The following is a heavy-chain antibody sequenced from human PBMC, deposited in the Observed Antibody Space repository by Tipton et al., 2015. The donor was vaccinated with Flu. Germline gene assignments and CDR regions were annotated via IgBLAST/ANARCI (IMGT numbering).Heavy chain of an antibody. D-gene: IGHD4-17*01. Sequence: SLRLSCAVSGFTVSTSYMSWVRQPPGKGLEWVANIKQDGSEKYYVDSVKGRFTISRDNAKNSLYLQMNSLRAEDTAVYYCAREYHYGDYDYWGQGTLVTVSP. CDR2: IKQDGSEK. CDR1: GFTVSTSY. V-gene: IGHV3-7*01. J-gene: IGHJ4*02. CDR3: AREYHYGDYDY.